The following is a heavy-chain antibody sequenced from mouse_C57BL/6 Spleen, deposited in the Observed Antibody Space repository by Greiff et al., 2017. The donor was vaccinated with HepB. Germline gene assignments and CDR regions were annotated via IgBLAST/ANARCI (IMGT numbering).Heavy chain of an antibody. V-gene: IGHV1-77*01. CDR1: GYTFTDYY. Sequence: VKLQQSGAELVKPGASVKISCKASGYTFTDYYINWVKQRPGQGLEWIGKIGPGSGSTYYNEKFKGKATLTADKSSSTAYMQLSSLTSEESAVYFCSRGDYGKNYAMDYWGQGTSVTVSS. J-gene: IGHJ4*01. CDR3: SRGDYGKNYAMDY. CDR2: IGPGSGST. D-gene: IGHD2-1*01.